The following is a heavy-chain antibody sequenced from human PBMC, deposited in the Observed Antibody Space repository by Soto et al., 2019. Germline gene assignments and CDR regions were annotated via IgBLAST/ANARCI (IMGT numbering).Heavy chain of an antibody. D-gene: IGHD6-19*01. CDR3: ARISGASSGWIDY. V-gene: IGHV4-28*01. CDR2: IYYIGRA. J-gene: IGHJ4*02. CDR1: GYSITSSSNW. Sequence: QVQLQESGPGLVKPSDTLSLTCAVSGYSITSSSNWWGWIRQPPGKGLEWIGYIYYIGRAYYNASPQSRVPMSFYTSKNPFSLNLHSVTAVAAAVYYCARISGASSGWIDYWGQGTLVTVSS.